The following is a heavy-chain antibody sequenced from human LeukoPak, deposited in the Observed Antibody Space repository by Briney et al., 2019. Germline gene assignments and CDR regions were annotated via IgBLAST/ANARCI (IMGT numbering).Heavy chain of an antibody. D-gene: IGHD6-25*01. Sequence: GASVKVSCKASGGTFSSYAISWVRQAPGQGLEWMGWINPNSGGTNYAQKFQGRVTMTRDTSISTAYMELSRLRSDDTAVYYCARDLGYPAADYWGQGTLVTVSS. CDR3: ARDLGYPAADY. CDR2: INPNSGGT. J-gene: IGHJ4*02. V-gene: IGHV1-2*02. CDR1: GGTFSSYA.